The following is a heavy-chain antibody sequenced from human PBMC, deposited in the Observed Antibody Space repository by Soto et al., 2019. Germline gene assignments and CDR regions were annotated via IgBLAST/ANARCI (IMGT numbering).Heavy chain of an antibody. J-gene: IGHJ4*02. CDR1: GYTFTSYG. D-gene: IGHD2-2*01. Sequence: ASVKVSCKASGYTFTSYGISWVRQAPGQGLEWMGMINANNGNTKYSQKFQGRVTMTRDTSTSTVYMELNSLRSEDTAMYYCARDYCSGTTCYEFDYWGQGTQVTVSS. CDR3: ARDYCSGTTCYEFDY. CDR2: INANNGNT. V-gene: IGHV1-18*01.